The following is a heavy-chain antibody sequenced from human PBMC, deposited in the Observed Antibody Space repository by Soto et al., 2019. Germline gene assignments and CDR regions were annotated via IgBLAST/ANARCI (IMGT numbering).Heavy chain of an antibody. Sequence: QVQLQESGPGLVKPSDTLSLTCAVSGYSISSSNWWGWIRQPPGKGLEWIGYIYYSGTTYYNPSLKGRVTMSVDTSKNQFSLKLTPVTAVETAVYYCARREIQGPIDYWGQGTLVTVSS. V-gene: IGHV4-28*01. CDR2: IYYSGTT. J-gene: IGHJ4*02. CDR1: GYSISSSNW. CDR3: ARREIQGPIDY. D-gene: IGHD1-26*01.